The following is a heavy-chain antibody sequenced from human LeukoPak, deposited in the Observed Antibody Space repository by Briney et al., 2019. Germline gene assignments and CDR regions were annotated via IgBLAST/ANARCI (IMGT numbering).Heavy chain of an antibody. CDR3: ARALGYCSSTCCYIIWPKEFDY. CDR1: GFTFSSYS. CDR2: ISSSSSYI. V-gene: IGHV3-21*01. D-gene: IGHD2-2*02. Sequence: GGSLRLSCAASGFTFSSYSMNWVRQAPGKGLEWVSSISSSSSYIYYADSVKGRFTISRDNAKNSLYLQMNSLRAEGTAVYYCARALGYCSSTCCYIIWPKEFDYWGQGTLVTVSS. J-gene: IGHJ4*02.